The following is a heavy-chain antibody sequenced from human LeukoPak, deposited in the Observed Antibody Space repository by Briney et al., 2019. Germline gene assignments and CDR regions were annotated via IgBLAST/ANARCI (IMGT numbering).Heavy chain of an antibody. J-gene: IGHJ4*02. Sequence: GRSLRLSCAASGFTFNNFAMHWVRQAPGKGLEWVTVISYDGRTKFYADSVRGRFTISRDNSQNTLYLQMDGLRAEDTAVYYCARDRHYSDTTTYYFAYWGRGTLVTVSS. D-gene: IGHD2/OR15-2a*01. CDR2: ISYDGRTK. V-gene: IGHV3-30*04. CDR1: GFTFNNFA. CDR3: ARDRHYSDTTTYYFAY.